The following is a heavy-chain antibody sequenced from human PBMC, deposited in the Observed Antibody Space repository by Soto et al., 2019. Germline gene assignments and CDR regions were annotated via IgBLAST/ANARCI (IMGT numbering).Heavy chain of an antibody. Sequence: ASVKVSCKASGYTFTSYGISWVRQAPGQGLEWMGWISAYNGNTNYAQKLQGRVTMTTDTSTSTAYMELRSLRSDDTAVYYCARENFIFGVVITSRDYYYYYMDVWGKGTTVTVSS. CDR2: ISAYNGNT. CDR1: GYTFTSYG. D-gene: IGHD3-3*01. V-gene: IGHV1-18*01. J-gene: IGHJ6*03. CDR3: ARENFIFGVVITSRDYYYYYMDV.